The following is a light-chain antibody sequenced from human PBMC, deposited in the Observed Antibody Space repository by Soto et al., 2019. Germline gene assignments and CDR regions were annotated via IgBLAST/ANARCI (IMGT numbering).Light chain of an antibody. V-gene: IGKV3-20*01. J-gene: IGKJ4*01. CDR3: QQYGISLP. CDR1: QSVSSSY. CDR2: GAS. Sequence: EILLSQSPGTLSLPPRERATLSCRASQSVSSSYLAWYQQKPGQAPRLLIYGASSRATGIPDRFSGSGSGTDFTLTICRLEPEDFAVYYCQQYGISLPFGGGTKVDI.